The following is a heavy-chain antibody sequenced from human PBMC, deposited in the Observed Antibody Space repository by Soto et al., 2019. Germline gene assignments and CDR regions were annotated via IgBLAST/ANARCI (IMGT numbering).Heavy chain of an antibody. CDR1: GFTFSSYA. J-gene: IGHJ2*01. CDR2: ISGSGGST. Sequence: EVQLLESGGGLVQPGESLRLSCAASGFTFSSYAMNWVRQAPGKGLEWVSVISGSGGSTYYADAVKGRFTISRDNSKNTLYLQMNSLRAEDTAVYYCAKRTVGWYFDLWGRGTLVTVSS. CDR3: AKRTVGWYFDL. V-gene: IGHV3-23*01. D-gene: IGHD4-17*01.